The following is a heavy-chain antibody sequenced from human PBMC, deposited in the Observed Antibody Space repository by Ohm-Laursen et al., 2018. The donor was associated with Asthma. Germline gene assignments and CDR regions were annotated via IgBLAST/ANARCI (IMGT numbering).Heavy chain of an antibody. D-gene: IGHD6-19*01. CDR3: ARGRGSSGWYYGMDV. Sequence: ASVKVSCKASGYTFTGYSMHWVRQAPGQGLEWMGRINPNSGGTNYAQKFQGRVTMTRDTSISTAYMELSRLRSDDTAVYYCARGRGSSGWYYGMDVWGQGTTVTVSS. CDR1: GYTFTGYS. V-gene: IGHV1-2*06. CDR2: INPNSGGT. J-gene: IGHJ6*02.